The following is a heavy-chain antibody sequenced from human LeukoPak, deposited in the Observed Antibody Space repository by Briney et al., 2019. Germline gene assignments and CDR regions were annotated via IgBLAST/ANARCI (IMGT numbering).Heavy chain of an antibody. CDR2: MNPNSGNT. V-gene: IGHV1-8*01. Sequence: GASVTVSCKASGYTFTSYDINWVRQAPGQGLEWMGWMNPNSGNTGYAQKFQGRVTMTRNTSISTAYMELSSLRSEDTAVYYCARGSRYNWNDYYYYYYMDVWGKGTTVTVSS. CDR3: ARGSRYNWNDYYYYYYMDV. D-gene: IGHD1-20*01. CDR1: GYTFTSYD. J-gene: IGHJ6*03.